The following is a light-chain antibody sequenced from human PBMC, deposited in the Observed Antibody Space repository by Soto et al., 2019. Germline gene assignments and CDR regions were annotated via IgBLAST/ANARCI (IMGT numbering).Light chain of an antibody. CDR2: GTS. CDR3: QQFVSSPYT. Sequence: EIELTQSPGTLSLSPGERAALLCRASQSVSTNYLAWYQQKPGQAPSLLIYGTSKRATGIPDRFIGSGSETDFTLTISRVAPEDFAVYYCQQFVSSPYTFGQGTKLEI. J-gene: IGKJ2*01. V-gene: IGKV3-20*01. CDR1: QSVSTNY.